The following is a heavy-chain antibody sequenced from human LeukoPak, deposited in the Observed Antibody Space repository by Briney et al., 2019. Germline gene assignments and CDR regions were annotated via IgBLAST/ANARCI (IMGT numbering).Heavy chain of an antibody. CDR3: AKDTYHQLSAFDY. CDR1: GFTFDDYA. J-gene: IGHJ4*02. Sequence: GGSLRLSCAASGFTFDDYAMHWVRQAPGKGLEWVSGISWNSGSIGYADSVKGRFTISRDNAKNSLYLQMNSLRAEDTALYYCAKDTYHQLSAFDYWGQGTLVTVSS. CDR2: ISWNSGSI. V-gene: IGHV3-9*01. D-gene: IGHD2-2*01.